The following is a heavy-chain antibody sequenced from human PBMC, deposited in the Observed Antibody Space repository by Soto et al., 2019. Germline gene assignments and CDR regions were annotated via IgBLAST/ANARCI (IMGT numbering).Heavy chain of an antibody. J-gene: IGHJ5*01. D-gene: IGHD3-3*01. CDR2: ISRDGSYI. CDR1: GFTFSRHA. V-gene: IGHV3-30*04. CDR3: ARTRNGGVADSFDS. Sequence: GFLRLSCAASGFTFSRHAIHWVRLTPGRGLEWVLAISRDGSYIYYTDSVKGRFTVSRDNSKNTVFVQMNRLIPDDTALYFCARTRNGGVADSFDSWGQGTRVTVPQ.